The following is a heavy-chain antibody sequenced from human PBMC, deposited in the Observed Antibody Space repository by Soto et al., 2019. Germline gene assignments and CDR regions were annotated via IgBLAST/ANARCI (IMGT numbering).Heavy chain of an antibody. CDR2: VYYSGNT. D-gene: IGHD6-13*01. Sequence: QVQPQESGPGLVKPSETLSLTCTVSGGSISPYYWSWIRQPPGKGLEWIGYVYYSGNTNYNPSLESRVTISVDTSRNQFSLNLTSATAADTAVYYCARKGAAASYAHYYMDVWGRGTTVTVSS. CDR1: GGSISPYY. V-gene: IGHV4-59*01. CDR3: ARKGAAASYAHYYMDV. J-gene: IGHJ6*03.